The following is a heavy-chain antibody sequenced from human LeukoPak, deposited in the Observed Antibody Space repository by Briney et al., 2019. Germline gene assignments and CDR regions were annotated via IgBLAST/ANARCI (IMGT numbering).Heavy chain of an antibody. D-gene: IGHD6-19*01. CDR1: GGPISSYY. J-gene: IGHJ4*02. Sequence: PSETLSLTCTVSGGPISSYYWSRIRQPPGKGLEWIGYITYSGSTNYNPSLESRVTISLDTSKNQFSLKLTSVTAADTAVYYCARDRGSSGNNYYFDYWGQGTLVTVSS. CDR2: ITYSGST. V-gene: IGHV4-59*01. CDR3: ARDRGSSGNNYYFDY.